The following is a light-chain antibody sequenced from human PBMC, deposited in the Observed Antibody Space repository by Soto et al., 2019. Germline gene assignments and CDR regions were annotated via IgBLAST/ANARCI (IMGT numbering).Light chain of an antibody. CDR1: QAINGW. CDR2: VAS. CDR3: QQAFRFPHT. J-gene: IGKJ2*01. V-gene: IGKV1-12*01. Sequence: IQMTQSPPSVSASVGDRVTITCRASQAINGWLSWYQQKPGKAPKLLISVASRLESGVPSRFSGSGAGTEFSLTVTSLQPEDFATYYCQQAFRFPHTFGQGTRLEI.